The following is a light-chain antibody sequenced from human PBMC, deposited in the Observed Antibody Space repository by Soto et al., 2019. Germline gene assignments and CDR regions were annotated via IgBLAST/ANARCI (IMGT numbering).Light chain of an antibody. CDR3: QQYGTSPWT. CDR1: QSVSSSY. CDR2: GAS. Sequence: EIVLTQSPATLSSFPGDRVTLSCRASQSVSSSYLAWYQQKPGQAPRLLIYGASSRATGIPDRFSGSGSGTDFALTIRRLEPEDFAVYYCQQYGTSPWTFGQGTKVDIK. V-gene: IGKV3-20*01. J-gene: IGKJ1*01.